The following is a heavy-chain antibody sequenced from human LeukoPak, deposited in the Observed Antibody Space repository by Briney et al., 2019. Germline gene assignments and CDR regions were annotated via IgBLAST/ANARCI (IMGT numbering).Heavy chain of an antibody. CDR1: GYTFTSYG. J-gene: IGHJ5*02. V-gene: IGHV1-18*01. D-gene: IGHD6-6*01. CDR2: ISAYNGNT. Sequence: ASVKVSCKASGYTFTSYGISWVRQAPGQGLEWMGWISAYNGNTNYAQKLQGRVTMTTGTSTSTAYMELSSLRSEDTAVYYCARDRGSSSSPYNWFDPWGQGTLVTVSS. CDR3: ARDRGSSSSPYNWFDP.